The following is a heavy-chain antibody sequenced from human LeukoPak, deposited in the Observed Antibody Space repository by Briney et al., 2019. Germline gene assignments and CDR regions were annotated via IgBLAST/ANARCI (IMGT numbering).Heavy chain of an antibody. CDR3: ARDGPSIAADFDC. CDR1: GFSFSVYW. J-gene: IGHJ4*02. D-gene: IGHD6-6*01. Sequence: GGSLRLSCAASGFSFSVYWMNWVRQAPGKGLEWVSSIRSSSSYIYYADSLKGRFTISRDNAKNSLYLQMNSLRAEDSAVYYCARDGPSIAADFDCWGQGTLVTVSS. V-gene: IGHV3-21*01. CDR2: IRSSSSYI.